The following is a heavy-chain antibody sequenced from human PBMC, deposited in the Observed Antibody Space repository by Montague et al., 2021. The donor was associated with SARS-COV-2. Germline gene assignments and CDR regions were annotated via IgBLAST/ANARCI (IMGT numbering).Heavy chain of an antibody. J-gene: IGHJ5*02. CDR2: IYYSGST. V-gene: IGHV4-39*01. CDR3: ARHCVVRGVSAGWFDP. Sequence: SETRSLTCTVSGGSISSSSYYWGWIRQPPGKGLEWIGSIYYSGSTYYNPSLKSRVTISVDTSKNQFSLKLSSVTAADTAVYYCARHCVVRGVSAGWFDPWGQGTLVTVSS. D-gene: IGHD3-10*01. CDR1: GGSISSSSYY.